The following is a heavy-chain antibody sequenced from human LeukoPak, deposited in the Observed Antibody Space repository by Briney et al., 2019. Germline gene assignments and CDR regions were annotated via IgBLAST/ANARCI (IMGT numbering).Heavy chain of an antibody. J-gene: IGHJ4*02. V-gene: IGHV3-30*18. CDR3: ANELYFGSGSYPDY. Sequence: PGGSLRLSCAASGFTFSSYGMHWVRQAPGKGLEWVAVISHDGSDSHYADSVKGRFTISRDNSKNTVYLQMSSLRPEDTAVYFCANELYFGSGSYPDYWGQGTLVRVSS. CDR1: GFTFSSYG. CDR2: ISHDGSDS. D-gene: IGHD3-10*01.